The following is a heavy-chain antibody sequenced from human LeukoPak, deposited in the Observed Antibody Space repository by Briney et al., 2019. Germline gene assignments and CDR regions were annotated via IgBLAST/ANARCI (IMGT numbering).Heavy chain of an antibody. Sequence: SCKASGYTFTSYYMHWVRQAPGKGLEWVTVISFDGGTKYYADSVKGRFTISRDNSRNTLYYCVGAFESQWLGTAHDPFDIWGQGTMVTVSS. J-gene: IGHJ3*02. D-gene: IGHD6-19*01. CDR3: PFDI. CDR1: GYTFTSYY. V-gene: IGHV3-30-3*01. CDR2: ISFDGGTK.